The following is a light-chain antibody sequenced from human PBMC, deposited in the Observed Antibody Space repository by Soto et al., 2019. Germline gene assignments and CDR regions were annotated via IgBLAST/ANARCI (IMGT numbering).Light chain of an antibody. V-gene: IGKV3-20*01. CDR3: QQYGTSVLT. CDR1: QSVASNY. J-gene: IGKJ4*01. CDR2: GAS. Sequence: EIVLTQSPGTLSLSPGERATLSCRASQSVASNYLAWYQQKPGQAPRLLISGASSRITGIPHRFSGSGSGTDFTITISMLEPEDCAMYYCQQYGTSVLTFGGGTEVEIK.